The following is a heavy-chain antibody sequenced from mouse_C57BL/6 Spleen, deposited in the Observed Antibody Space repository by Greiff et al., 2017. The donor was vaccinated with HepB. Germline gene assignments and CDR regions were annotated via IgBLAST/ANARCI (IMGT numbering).Heavy chain of an antibody. J-gene: IGHJ4*01. CDR2: ISYDGSN. CDR3: ARASYDYAMDY. D-gene: IGHD1-1*01. Sequence: EVKLVESGPGLVKPSQSLSLTCSVTGYSITSGYYWNWIRQFPGNKLEWMGYISYDGSNNYNPSLKNRISITRDTSKNQFFLKLNSVTTEDTATYYCARASYDYAMDYWGQGTSVTVSS. V-gene: IGHV3-6*01. CDR1: GYSITSGYY.